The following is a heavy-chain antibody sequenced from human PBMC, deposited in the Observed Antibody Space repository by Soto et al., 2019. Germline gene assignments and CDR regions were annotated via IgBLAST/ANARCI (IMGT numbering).Heavy chain of an antibody. J-gene: IGHJ4*02. CDR1: GFTFINYA. CDR2: ISSGNGGTT. Sequence: EVQLLESGGDLVQPGGSLRLSCAASGFTFINYAINWVRQAPGKGLEWVLGISSGNGGTTYYADSVKGRFTVSRDNSRNTVYLQRINLRAEETALYYCAKRSSDCSYYFDFWGQGTLVTVSS. V-gene: IGHV3-23*01. D-gene: IGHD2-21*01. CDR3: AKRSSDCSYYFDF.